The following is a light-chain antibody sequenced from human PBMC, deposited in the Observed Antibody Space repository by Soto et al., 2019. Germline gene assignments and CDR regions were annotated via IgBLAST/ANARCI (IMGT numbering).Light chain of an antibody. Sequence: QSVLTQPASVSGSPGQSITISCTGTSSDVGGYNYVSWYQQQSGKAPKLMIHEVSNRPSGVSNRFSGSKSGNTASLTISGLQAEDEADYYCSSYTSSRAYVFGMGTKLT. CDR3: SSYTSSRAYV. CDR1: SSDVGGYNY. CDR2: EVS. V-gene: IGLV2-14*01. J-gene: IGLJ1*01.